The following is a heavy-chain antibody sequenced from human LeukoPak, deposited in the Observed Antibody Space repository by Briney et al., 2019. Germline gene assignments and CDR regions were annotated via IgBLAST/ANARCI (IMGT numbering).Heavy chain of an antibody. V-gene: IGHV1-2*06. J-gene: IGHJ3*02. CDR3: ARGGVVVTTDTYDI. CDR2: INPNSDGT. D-gene: IGHD3-22*01. CDR1: GYTFTGYC. Sequence: ASVKVSCKASGYTFTGYCIHWVRQAPGQGLEWMGRINPNSDGTNYAQKFQGRVTMTRDTSISTAYMELSRLRSDDTAIYYCARGGVVVTTDTYDIWGQGTMVTVSS.